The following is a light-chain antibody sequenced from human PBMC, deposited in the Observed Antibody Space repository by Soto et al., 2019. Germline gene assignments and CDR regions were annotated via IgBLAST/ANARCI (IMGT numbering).Light chain of an antibody. CDR1: SSNVGSYKL. V-gene: IGLV2-23*02. Sequence: QSALTQPASVSGSPGQSITISCTGTSSNVGSYKLVSWYQQHPCKAPKLMIFEVNKRPSGVSNRFSGSKSGNTASLTISGLKVEDEADYYCCSSGGSPTYVFGTGTKLTVL. CDR2: EVN. J-gene: IGLJ1*01. CDR3: CSSGGSPTYV.